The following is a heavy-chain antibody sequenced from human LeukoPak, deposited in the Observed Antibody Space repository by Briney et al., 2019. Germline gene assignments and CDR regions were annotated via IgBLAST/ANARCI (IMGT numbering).Heavy chain of an antibody. D-gene: IGHD3-10*01. J-gene: IGHJ6*02. Sequence: SVRVSCKASVGTFSSYAISWVPQAPGQGLEWMGRIIPILGIANYAQKFQGRVTITADKSTSTAYMELSSLRSEDTAVYYCARSNYYGSGSSPHYYYGMDVWGQGTTVTVSS. CDR3: ARSNYYGSGSSPHYYYGMDV. V-gene: IGHV1-69*04. CDR2: IIPILGIA. CDR1: VGTFSSYA.